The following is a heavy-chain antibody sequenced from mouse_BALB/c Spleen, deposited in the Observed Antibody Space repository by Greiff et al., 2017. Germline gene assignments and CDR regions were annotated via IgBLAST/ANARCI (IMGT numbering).Heavy chain of an antibody. CDR3: ASPSMVTPYYAMDY. V-gene: IGHV1-14*01. CDR1: GYTFTSYV. Sequence: EVKLQESGPELVKPGASVKMSCKASGYTFTSYVMHWVKQKPGQGLEWIGYINPYNDGTKYNEKFKGKATLTSDKSSSTAYMELSSLTSEDSAVYYCASPSMVTPYYAMDYWGQGISVTVSS. D-gene: IGHD2-10*02. J-gene: IGHJ4*01. CDR2: INPYNDGT.